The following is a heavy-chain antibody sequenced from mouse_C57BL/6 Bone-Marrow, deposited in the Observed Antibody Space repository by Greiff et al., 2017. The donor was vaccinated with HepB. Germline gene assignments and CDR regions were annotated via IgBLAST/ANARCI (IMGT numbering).Heavy chain of an antibody. D-gene: IGHD1-1*01. J-gene: IGHJ4*01. Sequence: EVKGVESGEGLVKPGGSLKLSCAASGFTFSSYAMSWVRQTPEKRLEWVAYISSGGDYIYYADTVKGRFTISRDNARNTLYLQMSSLKSEDTAMYYCTREGGYYGSRDAMDYWGQGTSVTVSS. CDR1: GFTFSSYA. CDR3: TREGGYYGSRDAMDY. CDR2: ISSGGDYI. V-gene: IGHV5-9-1*02.